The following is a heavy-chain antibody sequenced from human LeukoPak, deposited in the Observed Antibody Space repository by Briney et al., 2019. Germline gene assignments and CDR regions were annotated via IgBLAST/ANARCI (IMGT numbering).Heavy chain of an antibody. V-gene: IGHV1-8*03. J-gene: IGHJ3*02. CDR3: ARGPGYDFWSGYYQGGPDAFDI. CDR1: GYTFTSYD. Sequence: ASVKVSCKASGYTFTSYDINWVRQATGQGLEWMGWMNPNSGNTGYAQKFQGRVTITRNTSISTAYMELSSLRSEDTAVYYCARGPGYDFWSGYYQGGPDAFDIWGQGTMVTVSS. CDR2: MNPNSGNT. D-gene: IGHD3-3*01.